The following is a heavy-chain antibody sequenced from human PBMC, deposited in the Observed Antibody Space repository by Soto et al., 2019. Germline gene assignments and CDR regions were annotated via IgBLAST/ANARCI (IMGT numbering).Heavy chain of an antibody. CDR3: ARYCSSGWYLDY. V-gene: IGHV1-46*01. CDR2: INPSGGST. D-gene: IGHD6-19*01. CDR1: GYTFTSYY. J-gene: IGHJ4*02. Sequence: ALVKVSCKASGYTFTSYYMHWVRQAPGQGLEWMGIINPSGGSTSYAQKFQGRVTMTRDTSTSTVYMELSSLRSEDTAVYYCARYCSSGWYLDYWGQGTLVTVSS.